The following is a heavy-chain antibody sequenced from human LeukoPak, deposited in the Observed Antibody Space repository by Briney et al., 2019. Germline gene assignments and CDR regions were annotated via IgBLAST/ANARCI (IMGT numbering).Heavy chain of an antibody. V-gene: IGHV3-11*03. J-gene: IGHJ4*02. CDR2: ISSSSSYT. CDR1: GFTFSDYY. D-gene: IGHD2-2*01. CDR3: ARRLGYCSSTSCYPFDY. Sequence: GGSLRLSCAASGFTFSDYYMSWTRQAPGKGLEWVSYISSSSSYTNYADSVKGRFTISRDNAKNSLYLQMNSLRAEDTAVYYCARRLGYCSSTSCYPFDYWGQGTLVTVSS.